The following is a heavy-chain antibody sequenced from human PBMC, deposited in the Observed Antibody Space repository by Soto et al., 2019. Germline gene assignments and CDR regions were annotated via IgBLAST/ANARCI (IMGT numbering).Heavy chain of an antibody. CDR3: ARELGYGGNSGAFDV. J-gene: IGHJ3*01. V-gene: IGHV1-2*02. Sequence: QVQLVQSGAEVKKPGASVKVSCEASGYTFTNYYIHWVRQARGQGLEWMGWINPNRGGTNFAQKFQGSVSMTMDTSITTAYMELNRLTSDDTAVYYCARELGYGGNSGAFDVWGQGTMITVSS. CDR1: GYTFTNYY. CDR2: INPNRGGT. D-gene: IGHD4-17*01.